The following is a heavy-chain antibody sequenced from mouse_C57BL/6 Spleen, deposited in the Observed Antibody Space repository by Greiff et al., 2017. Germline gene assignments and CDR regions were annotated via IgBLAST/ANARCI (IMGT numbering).Heavy chain of an antibody. CDR3: ARARIDSSGYAY. J-gene: IGHJ3*01. CDR1: GFTFSSYA. Sequence: VQLKESGGGLVKPGGSLKLSCAASGFTFSSYAMSWVRQTPEKRLEWVATISAGGSYTYYPDNVKGRFTLSRDNAKNNRYLQMSHLKSEDTAMYYCARARIDSSGYAYWGQGTLVTVSA. D-gene: IGHD3-2*02. CDR2: ISAGGSYT. V-gene: IGHV5-4*01.